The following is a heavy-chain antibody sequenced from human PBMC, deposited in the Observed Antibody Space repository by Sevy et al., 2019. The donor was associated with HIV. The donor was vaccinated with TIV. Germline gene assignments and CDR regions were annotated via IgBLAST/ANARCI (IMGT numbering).Heavy chain of an antibody. J-gene: IGHJ4*02. CDR2: IKQDGSLK. CDR3: VRAIAAAGSF. V-gene: IGHV3-7*01. CDR1: GFSLNNYW. Sequence: GGSLRLSCAASGFSLNNYWMNWVRQAPGKGLEWVANIKQDGSLKYYVYSVKGRFTISRDNARNLLYLQMNSLRVEDTALYYCVRAIAAAGSFWGQGTLVTVSS. D-gene: IGHD6-13*01.